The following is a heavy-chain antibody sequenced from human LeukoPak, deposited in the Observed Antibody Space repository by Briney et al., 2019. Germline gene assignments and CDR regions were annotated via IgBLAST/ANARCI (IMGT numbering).Heavy chain of an antibody. Sequence: SETLSLTCTVSGGSISSYYWSWIRQPPGKGLEWIGYIYYSGSTNCNPSLKSRVTISVDTSKNQFSLKLSSMTAADTAVYYCARGNIVVVVAATAHWFDPWGQGTLVTVSS. D-gene: IGHD2-15*01. CDR2: IYYSGST. CDR3: ARGNIVVVVAATAHWFDP. J-gene: IGHJ5*02. CDR1: GGSISSYY. V-gene: IGHV4-59*12.